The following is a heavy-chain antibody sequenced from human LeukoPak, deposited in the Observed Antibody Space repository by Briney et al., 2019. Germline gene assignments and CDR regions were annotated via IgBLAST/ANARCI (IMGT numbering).Heavy chain of an antibody. CDR3: ARAPGRQGHYMDV. Sequence: ASVKVSRKASGYTFTSYYMHWVRQAPGQGREWMGIINPSGGSTSYAQKFQGRATMTRDTSTSTVYMELSSLRSEDTAVYYCARAPGRQGHYMDVWGKGTTVTVSS. J-gene: IGHJ6*03. V-gene: IGHV1-46*01. CDR2: INPSGGST. CDR1: GYTFTSYY.